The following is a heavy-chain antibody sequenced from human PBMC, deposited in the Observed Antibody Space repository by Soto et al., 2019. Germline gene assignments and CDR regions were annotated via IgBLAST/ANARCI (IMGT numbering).Heavy chain of an antibody. J-gene: IGHJ6*02. V-gene: IGHV3-23*01. CDR1: GFTFSSYA. CDR3: AKDTVVAADYYCYGMDV. D-gene: IGHD2-15*01. CDR2: ISGSGGST. Sequence: GGSLRLSCAASGFTFSSYAMSWVRQAPGKGLEWVSAISGSGGSTYYADSVKGRFTISRDNSKNTLYLQMNSLRAEDTAVYYCAKDTVVAADYYCYGMDVWGQGTTVTVSS.